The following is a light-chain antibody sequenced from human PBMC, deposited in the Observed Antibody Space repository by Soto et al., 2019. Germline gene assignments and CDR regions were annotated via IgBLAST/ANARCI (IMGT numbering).Light chain of an antibody. CDR3: QKYNSAPLT. J-gene: IGKJ4*02. CDR2: AAS. CDR1: QSISNY. Sequence: DIPMTQSPSSLSASVGDRVTITCRVSQSISNYLAWYQQKPGKVPKLLIYAASTLQSGVPSRFSGSGSGTDFTLTISSLQPEGVATYYCQKYNSAPLTFGGGTKVEIK. V-gene: IGKV1-27*01.